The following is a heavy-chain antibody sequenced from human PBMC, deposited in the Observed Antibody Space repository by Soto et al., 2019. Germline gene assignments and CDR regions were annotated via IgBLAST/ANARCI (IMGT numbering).Heavy chain of an antibody. CDR3: ARSDCTSTSCYVVWFDP. CDR2: ISSSSSYI. D-gene: IGHD2-2*01. CDR1: GFSFSNYG. J-gene: IGHJ5*02. Sequence: EVQLVESGGGLVKPGGSLRLSCAASGFSFSNYGMNWVRQAPGKGLEWVSSISSSSSYISYADSVKGRFTISRANAKNSVYLQMNSLRAEDTAVYYCARSDCTSTSCYVVWFDPWGQGTLVTVSS. V-gene: IGHV3-21*01.